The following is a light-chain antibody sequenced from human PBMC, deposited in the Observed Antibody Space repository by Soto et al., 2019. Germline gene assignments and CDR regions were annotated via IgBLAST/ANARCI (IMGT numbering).Light chain of an antibody. Sequence: QSVLTQPASVSGSPGQSITISCTGTSSDVGGYNYVSWYQQHPGKAPKFMIYDVSNRPSGVSNRFSGSKSGNTASRTISGLQAEDEADYYCSSYITGTARQMVFGAGTKVTVL. CDR2: DVS. CDR1: SSDVGGYNY. V-gene: IGLV2-14*01. CDR3: SSYITGTARQMV. J-gene: IGLJ1*01.